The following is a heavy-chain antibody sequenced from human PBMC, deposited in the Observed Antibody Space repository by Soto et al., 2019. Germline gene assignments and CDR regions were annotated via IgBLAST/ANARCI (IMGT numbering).Heavy chain of an antibody. J-gene: IGHJ4*02. Sequence: SESLSLTCTVAGGSISSTSYYWGWIRQPPGKGLEWIGSIYYSGSTYYNPSLKSRVTISVDTSKNQFSLKLSSVTAADTAVYYCASPPYYYDSSGTEGVDYWGQGTLVTVSS. CDR2: IYYSGST. D-gene: IGHD3-22*01. CDR3: ASPPYYYDSSGTEGVDY. V-gene: IGHV4-39*01. CDR1: GGSISSTSYY.